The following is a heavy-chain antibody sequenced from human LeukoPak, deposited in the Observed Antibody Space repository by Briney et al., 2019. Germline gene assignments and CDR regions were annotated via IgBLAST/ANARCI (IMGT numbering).Heavy chain of an antibody. CDR1: GFIFSSYA. D-gene: IGHD2/OR15-2a*01. V-gene: IGHV3-23*01. Sequence: LAGGSLRLSCAASGFIFSSYAMSWVRHAPGKGLEWVSAISGSGASTYYADSVKGRFTISRDNSKSTLYLQMNSLRVEDTAVYYCAMGAGHPRSDIYLWTPSDYWGQGTLVTVSS. CDR2: ISGSGAST. J-gene: IGHJ4*02. CDR3: AMGAGHPRSDIYLWTPSDY.